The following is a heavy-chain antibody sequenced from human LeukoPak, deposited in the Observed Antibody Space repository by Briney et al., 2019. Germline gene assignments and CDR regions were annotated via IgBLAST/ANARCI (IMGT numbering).Heavy chain of an antibody. V-gene: IGHV1-2*06. CDR1: GYTFTGYH. D-gene: IGHD2-2*01. Sequence: ASVKVSCKASGYTFTGYHMHWVRQAPEQGLEWMGRINPNSGDTNYAQKFQGRVTMTRDTSISTAYMELSRLRSDDTAVYYCARDYCSSTSCLFDYWGQGTLATVSS. CDR2: INPNSGDT. J-gene: IGHJ4*02. CDR3: ARDYCSSTSCLFDY.